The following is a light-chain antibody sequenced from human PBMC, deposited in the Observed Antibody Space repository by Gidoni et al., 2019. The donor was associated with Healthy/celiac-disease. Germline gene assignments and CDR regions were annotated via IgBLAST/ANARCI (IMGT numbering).Light chain of an antibody. CDR3: QQRSNWTFFLT. J-gene: IGKJ4*01. V-gene: IGKV3-11*01. CDR2: DAS. Sequence: EIVLTQSPATLSLSPGERATLPCRASQSVSSDLAWYQQKPGQAPRLLIYDASNRATGIPAMFSGSGSGADFTLPISSLEPADFAVYYCQQRSNWTFFLTFGGGTKVEIK. CDR1: QSVSSD.